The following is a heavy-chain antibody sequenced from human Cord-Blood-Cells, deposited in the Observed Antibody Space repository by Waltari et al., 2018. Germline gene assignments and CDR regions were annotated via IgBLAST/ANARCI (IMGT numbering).Heavy chain of an antibody. CDR3: ARVTYDFWSGYYEYFQH. CDR2: INHSVST. D-gene: IGHD3-3*01. V-gene: IGHV4-34*01. Sequence: QVQLQQWGAGLLKPSETLSLTCAVYGGSFSGYYWSWIRQHPGKGLEWIGEINHSVSTNYNPSLKSRVTISVDTSKNQFSLKLSAVTAADTAVYYCARVTYDFWSGYYEYFQHWGQGTLVTVSS. J-gene: IGHJ1*01. CDR1: GGSFSGYY.